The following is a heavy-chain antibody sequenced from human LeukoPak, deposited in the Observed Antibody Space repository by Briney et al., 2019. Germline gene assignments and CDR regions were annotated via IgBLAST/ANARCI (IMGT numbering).Heavy chain of an antibody. J-gene: IGHJ3*02. V-gene: IGHV4-59*01. CDR3: ASPAYYYDSSGYFHPSGAFDI. Sequence: SETLSLTCTVSGGSISSYYWGWIRQPPGKGLEWIGYMYYSGSTNYNPSLKSRVTMSVDTSKNQFSLKLSSVTAADTAVYYCASPAYYYDSSGYFHPSGAFDIWGQGTMVTVSS. D-gene: IGHD3-22*01. CDR2: MYYSGST. CDR1: GGSISSYY.